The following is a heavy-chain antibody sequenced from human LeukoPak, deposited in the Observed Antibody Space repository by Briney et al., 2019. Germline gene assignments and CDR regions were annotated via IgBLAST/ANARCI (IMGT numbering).Heavy chain of an antibody. V-gene: IGHV3-74*01. CDR1: GFTFSNYW. CDR2: INSDGSNT. D-gene: IGHD4-17*01. J-gene: IGHJ4*02. Sequence: AGSLRLSCAASGFTFSNYWMHWVRQAPGKGLEWVSRINSDGSNTTYPDSVKGRFTISRDNAKNTLYLQMSSLRVGDAAVYYCARSDYGDNYWGQGILVTDS. CDR3: ARSDYGDNY.